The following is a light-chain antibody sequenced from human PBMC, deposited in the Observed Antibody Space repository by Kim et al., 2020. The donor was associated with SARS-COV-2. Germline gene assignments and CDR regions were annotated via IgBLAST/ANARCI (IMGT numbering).Light chain of an antibody. CDR1: QTVSRNH. V-gene: IGKV3-20*01. Sequence: EIVLTQSPGTLSLSPGERASLSCRASQTVSRNHLAWYQQKPGQAPRLLIYGASSRATGIPDRFSGSGSGTDFTLTITRLEPEDFAVYYCQQYSNSRTFGQGTKVDIK. CDR2: GAS. J-gene: IGKJ1*01. CDR3: QQYSNSRT.